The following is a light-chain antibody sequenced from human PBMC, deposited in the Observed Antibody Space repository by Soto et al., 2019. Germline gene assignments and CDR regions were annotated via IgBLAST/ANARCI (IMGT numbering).Light chain of an antibody. J-gene: IGKJ4*01. Sequence: ENVLTQSPGTLSLSPGERATLSCRASQSVSNYLAWYQQKPGQAPRLLIYDTTNRATGIPARFSGSGSGTDFTLTISGLEPEDFAVYYCQQRGSWPQYTFGGGTKVDIK. CDR3: QQRGSWPQYT. V-gene: IGKV3-11*01. CDR2: DTT. CDR1: QSVSNY.